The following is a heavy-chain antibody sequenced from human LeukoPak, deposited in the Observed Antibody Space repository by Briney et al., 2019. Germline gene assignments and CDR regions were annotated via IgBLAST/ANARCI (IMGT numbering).Heavy chain of an antibody. CDR2: ISYDGSNK. D-gene: IGHD5-24*01. Sequence: GGSLRLSCAASGFTFSSYAMHWDRQAPGKGLEWVAVISYDGSNKYYADSVKGRFTISRDNSKNTLYLQMNSLRAEDTAVYYCARDVEMATITFVDYWGQGTLVTVSS. V-gene: IGHV3-30*04. J-gene: IGHJ4*02. CDR3: ARDVEMATITFVDY. CDR1: GFTFSSYA.